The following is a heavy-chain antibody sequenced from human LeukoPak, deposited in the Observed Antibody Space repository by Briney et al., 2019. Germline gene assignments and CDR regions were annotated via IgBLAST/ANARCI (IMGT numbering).Heavy chain of an antibody. CDR2: IYYSGST. D-gene: IGHD4-11*01. Sequence: SETLSLTYTVSGGSISSTTYYWGWIRQPPGKGLEWIGTIYYSGSTYYNPSLKSRVTISVDTSRNQFSLKLSSVTAADTAVYYCARGPTVKYFDYWGQGTLVTVSS. J-gene: IGHJ4*02. V-gene: IGHV4-39*07. CDR3: ARGPTVKYFDY. CDR1: GGSISSTTYY.